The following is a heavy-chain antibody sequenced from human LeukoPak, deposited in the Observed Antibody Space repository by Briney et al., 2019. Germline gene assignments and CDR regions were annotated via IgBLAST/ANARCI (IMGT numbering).Heavy chain of an antibody. CDR1: GFTFSDYS. CDR2: ISRRSRHV. D-gene: IGHD4/OR15-4a*01. CDR3: VRDFLGSGATTAYLHH. J-gene: IGHJ1*01. V-gene: IGHV3-21*01. Sequence: GGSLRLSCTASGFTFSDYSMNWVRQAPGKGLEWVSSISRRSRHVYYAGSVKGRFPISRDDAKKSLYLQMNSLRAEDMAVYFCVRDFLGSGATTAYLHHWGQGTLVTVSS.